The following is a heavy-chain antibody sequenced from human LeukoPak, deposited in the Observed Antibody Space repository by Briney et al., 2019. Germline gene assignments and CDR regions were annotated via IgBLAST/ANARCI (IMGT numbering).Heavy chain of an antibody. CDR1: GYTFTGYY. CDR3: ASDIAVAGVYYGMDV. V-gene: IGHV1-2*02. J-gene: IGHJ6*02. Sequence: GASVKVSCKASGYTFTGYYMHWVRQAPGQGLEWMGWINPNSGGTNYAQKFQGRVTMTRDTSISTAYMELSRLRSDDTAVYYCASDIAVAGVYYGMDVWGQGTTVTVSS. CDR2: INPNSGGT. D-gene: IGHD6-19*01.